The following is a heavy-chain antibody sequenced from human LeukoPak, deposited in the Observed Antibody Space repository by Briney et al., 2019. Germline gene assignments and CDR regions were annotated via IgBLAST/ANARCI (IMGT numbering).Heavy chain of an antibody. CDR2: MYYRGNT. CDR1: GGSISSGTYS. D-gene: IGHD6-13*01. V-gene: IGHV4-61*01. Sequence: PSETLSLTCTVSGGSISSGTYSWSWIRQPPGKGLEWIGYMYYRGNTNYDPSLKSRVTISIDTPNNQFSLKLSSVTAADTAVYYCATGVHGIAAAGDYYFDYWGQGTLVTVSS. CDR3: ATGVHGIAAAGDYYFDY. J-gene: IGHJ4*02.